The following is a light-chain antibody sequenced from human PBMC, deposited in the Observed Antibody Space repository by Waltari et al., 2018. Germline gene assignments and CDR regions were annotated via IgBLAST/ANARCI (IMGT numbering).Light chain of an antibody. V-gene: IGLV2-23*02. CDR3: CSYAGSSTFGV. CDR2: EVR. CDR1: SSDVGSYNL. J-gene: IGLJ3*02. Sequence: QSALTQPASVSGSPGQSITISCTGTSSDVGSYNLVSWYQQHPGKAPKPMVYEVRKRPSGVSKRLSGSKSGNTASLTISGLQAEDEADYYCCSYAGSSTFGVFGGGTKLTVL.